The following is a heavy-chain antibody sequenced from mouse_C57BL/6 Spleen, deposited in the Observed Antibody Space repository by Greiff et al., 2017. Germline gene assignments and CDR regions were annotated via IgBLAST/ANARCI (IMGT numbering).Heavy chain of an antibody. V-gene: IGHV1-4*01. CDR2: ISPSSGYS. CDR1: GYTFTSYT. CDR3: ARGYYFDY. J-gene: IGHJ2*01. Sequence: QVQLMESGAELARPGASLKLSCTASGYTFTSYTMHWVKQRPGQGLEWIGYISPSSGYSKYNQKFKDKATLTADNSTSTAYMQLSSLKSEDSAVYYCARGYYFDYWGQGTTLTVSS.